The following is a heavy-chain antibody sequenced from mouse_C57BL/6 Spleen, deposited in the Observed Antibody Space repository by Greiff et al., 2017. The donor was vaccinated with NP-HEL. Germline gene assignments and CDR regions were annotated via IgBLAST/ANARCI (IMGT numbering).Heavy chain of an antibody. CDR2: IRLKSDNYAT. CDR1: GFTFSNYW. Sequence: EVKLVESGGGLVQPGGSMKLSCVASGFTFSNYWMNWVRQSPEKGLEWVAQIRLKSDNYATHYAETVKGRFTISTDDSKSSVYLQMNHLRAQDTGIYYCTGVTTYWGQGTTLTVSS. CDR3: TGVTTY. J-gene: IGHJ2*01. V-gene: IGHV6-3*01. D-gene: IGHD2-3*01.